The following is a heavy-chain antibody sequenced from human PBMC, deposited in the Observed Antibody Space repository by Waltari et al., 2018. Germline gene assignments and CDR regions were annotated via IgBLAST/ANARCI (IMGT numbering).Heavy chain of an antibody. CDR2: INYSEST. V-gene: IGHV4-34*01. D-gene: IGHD5-12*01. Sequence: QVHLQQWGAGLLKPSATLSLPCAAHGESFSAYYWSWIRQPPGQGLEWIGEINYSESTIYNPSLKSRVTLSVDTSKNHFSLKLNSVTAADTAVYYCARGRIHSRYDGVDYWGQGTLVTVSS. CDR1: GESFSAYY. CDR3: ARGRIHSRYDGVDY. J-gene: IGHJ4*02.